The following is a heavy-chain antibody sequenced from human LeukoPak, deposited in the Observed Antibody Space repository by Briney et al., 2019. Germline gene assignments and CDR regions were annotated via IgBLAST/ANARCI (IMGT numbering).Heavy chain of an antibody. Sequence: GEPLKISCKGSGSSFTSYWIGWLRQMLGKGLGGLGIIYPGDSDTRYRTSFQGQVTSSADQYISTAYLQWSSLKASDTAMYYCAARRGGIAEDAVDSWGQGTMVTVSS. V-gene: IGHV5-51*01. CDR2: IYPGDSDT. CDR3: AARRGGIAEDAVDS. CDR1: GSSFTSYW. J-gene: IGHJ3*02. D-gene: IGHD3-10*01.